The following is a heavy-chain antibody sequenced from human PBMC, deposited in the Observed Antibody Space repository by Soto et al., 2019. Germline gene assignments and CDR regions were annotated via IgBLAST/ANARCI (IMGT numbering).Heavy chain of an antibody. CDR3: AKDRDLEGHKWFDP. CDR1: GFTFSSYS. J-gene: IGHJ5*02. CDR2: ISGSGVST. V-gene: IGHV3-23*01. D-gene: IGHD1-1*01. Sequence: HPGGSLRLSCAASGFTFSSYSISWVRQAPGKGLEWVSAISGSGVSTYYADSVKGRFTISRDNSKNTLYLQMNSLRAEDTAVYYCAKDRDLEGHKWFDPWGQGTLVTVSS.